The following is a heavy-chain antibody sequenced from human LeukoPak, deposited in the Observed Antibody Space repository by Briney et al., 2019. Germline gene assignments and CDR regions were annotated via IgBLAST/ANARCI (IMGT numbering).Heavy chain of an antibody. Sequence: PSGTLSLTCAVSGGSISSSNWWSWVRQPPGKGLEWIGEIYHSGSTNYNPSLKSRVTISVDKSKNQFSLKLSSVTAADTAVYYCARNADLVPAAPASYYYGMDVWGKGTTVTVSS. J-gene: IGHJ6*04. CDR1: GGSISSSNW. CDR2: IYHSGST. V-gene: IGHV4-4*02. D-gene: IGHD2-2*01. CDR3: ARNADLVPAAPASYYYGMDV.